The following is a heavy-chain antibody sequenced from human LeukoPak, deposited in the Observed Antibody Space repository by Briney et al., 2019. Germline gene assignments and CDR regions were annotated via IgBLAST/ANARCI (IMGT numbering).Heavy chain of an antibody. Sequence: GGSLRLSCTASGFTFSGHWIHWVRQPPGMGLVWVSRINERGTDSMYAESVKGRFTISRDNAKNTVYLQMNSLRAEDTAVYYCAKVALRYYYFDYWGQGTLVTVSS. D-gene: IGHD3-9*01. CDR1: GFTFSGHW. CDR3: AKVALRYYYFDY. J-gene: IGHJ4*02. CDR2: INERGTDS. V-gene: IGHV3-74*03.